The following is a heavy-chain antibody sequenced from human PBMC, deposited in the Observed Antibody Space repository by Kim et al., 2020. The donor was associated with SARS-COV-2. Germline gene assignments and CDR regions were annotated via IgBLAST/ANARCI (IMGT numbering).Heavy chain of an antibody. CDR2: IYYSGST. CDR1: GGSISSHY. D-gene: IGHD6-13*01. V-gene: IGHV4-59*11. Sequence: SETLSLTCTVSGGSISSHYWSWIRQPPGKGLEWIGYIYYSGSTDNNPSLQSRVTISVDTSKNQFSLRLSSVTAADTAVYYCARHSSTWYVDYWGQGTLVTVSS. J-gene: IGHJ4*02. CDR3: ARHSSTWYVDY.